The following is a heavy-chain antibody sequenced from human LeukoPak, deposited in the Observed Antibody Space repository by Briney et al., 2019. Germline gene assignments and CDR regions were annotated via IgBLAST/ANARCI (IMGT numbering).Heavy chain of an antibody. J-gene: IGHJ5*02. D-gene: IGHD2-2*01. CDR2: IYSGGST. V-gene: IGHV3-66*02. CDR3: AREAPFYCSSTSCYGGGWFDP. Sequence: GGSLRLSCAASGFTASSNYMSWVRQAPGKGLEWVSVIYSGGSTYYADSVKGRFTISRDNSKNTLYLQMNSLRAEDTAVYYCAREAPFYCSSTSCYGGGWFDPWGQGTLVTVSS. CDR1: GFTASSNY.